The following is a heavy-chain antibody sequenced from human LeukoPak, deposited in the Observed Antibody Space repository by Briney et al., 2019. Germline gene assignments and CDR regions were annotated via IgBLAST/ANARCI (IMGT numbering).Heavy chain of an antibody. CDR3: ARGGETGYYGYFDY. D-gene: IGHD3-9*01. J-gene: IGHJ4*02. CDR1: GYTFTSYG. CDR2: INAANGNT. V-gene: IGHV1-3*01. Sequence: ASVTVSCKASGYTFTSYGMHWVRQAPGQSLECMGWINAANGNTKYSQKFQGRVTITRDTSASTAYMELSSLRSEDTAVYYGARGGETGYYGYFDYWGQGTLVTVSS.